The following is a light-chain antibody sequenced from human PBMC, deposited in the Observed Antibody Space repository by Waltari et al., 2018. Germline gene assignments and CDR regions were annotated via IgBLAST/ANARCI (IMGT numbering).Light chain of an antibody. Sequence: QSVLTQPPSVSGAPGQRVTISCTGSSSNIGGSYVQWYQQLPGTAPKLLIYENNKRPSGVSDRFSGSQSGTSASLTITGLQSEDEADYYCQSYDSSLSAHWVFGGGTRLTVL. CDR2: ENN. J-gene: IGLJ3*02. CDR3: QSYDSSLSAHWV. V-gene: IGLV1-40*01. CDR1: SSNIGGSY.